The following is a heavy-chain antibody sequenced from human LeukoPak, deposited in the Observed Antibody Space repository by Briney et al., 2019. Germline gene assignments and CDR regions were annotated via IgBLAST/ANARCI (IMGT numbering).Heavy chain of an antibody. CDR2: ISGSGGST. V-gene: IGHV3-23*01. CDR3: AKDYVGGSSDS. D-gene: IGHD3-10*01. J-gene: IGHJ4*02. Sequence: GGSLRLSCAASGFTFSSYAMHWVRQAPGKGLEWVSAISGSGGSTYYADSVKGRFTISRDNSRNTLYLQMNSLRAEDTALYYCAKDYVGGSSDSWGQGTLVTVSS. CDR1: GFTFSSYA.